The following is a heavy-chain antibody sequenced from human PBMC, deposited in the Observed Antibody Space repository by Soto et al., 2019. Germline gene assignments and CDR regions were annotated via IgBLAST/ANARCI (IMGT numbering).Heavy chain of an antibody. CDR3: VRDDDPSSHYGKLL. CDR1: GYTFTAYY. J-gene: IGHJ4*02. V-gene: IGHV1-2*02. D-gene: IGHD3-10*01. CDR2: INSNNGDT. Sequence: QVHLVQSGAEVRNPGASVTVSCKASGYTFTAYYIQWVRQAPGQGLEWMAWINSNNGDTESAQKFQGRVTVTRDNSKNTVYLQMNSLRAEDTAVYFCVRDDDPSSHYGKLLWGQGTLVTVSS.